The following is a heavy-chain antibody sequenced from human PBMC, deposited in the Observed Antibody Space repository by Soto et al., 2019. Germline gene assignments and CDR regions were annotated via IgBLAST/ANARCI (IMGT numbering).Heavy chain of an antibody. CDR2: ASFDGSDT. J-gene: IGHJ6*02. Sequence: QVQLVESGGGVVQPGRSLRLSCAVSGFIFRSYAMHWVRRAPGKGLGGVAVASFDGSDTYSSDSVKGRFTISRDNSKNMLYLQMNSLRAEDTAVYYCARCPSGSAFYYYGMDVWGQGTTVTVSS. D-gene: IGHD6-19*01. CDR3: ARCPSGSAFYYYGMDV. V-gene: IGHV3-30-3*01. CDR1: GFIFRSYA.